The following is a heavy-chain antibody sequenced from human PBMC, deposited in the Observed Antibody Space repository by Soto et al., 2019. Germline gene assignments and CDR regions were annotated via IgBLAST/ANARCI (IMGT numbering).Heavy chain of an antibody. D-gene: IGHD2-2*01. Sequence: SETLSLTCAVYGGSFSGYYWSWIRQPPGKGLEWIGEINHSGSTNYNPSLKSRVTISVDTSKNQFSLKLSSVTAADTAVYYCGREGTSRNYYYYYMDVWGKGTTVTAP. J-gene: IGHJ6*03. V-gene: IGHV4-34*01. CDR1: GGSFSGYY. CDR3: GREGTSRNYYYYYMDV. CDR2: INHSGST.